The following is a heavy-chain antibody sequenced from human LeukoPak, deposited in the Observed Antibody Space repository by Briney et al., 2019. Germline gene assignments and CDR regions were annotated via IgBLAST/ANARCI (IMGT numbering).Heavy chain of an antibody. J-gene: IGHJ3*02. V-gene: IGHV1-46*01. CDR1: GYTFTSYY. D-gene: IGHD6-6*01. Sequence: ASVKVSCKASGYTFTSYYMHWVRQAPGQGLEWMGIINPSGGSTSYGQKFQGRVTMTRDTSTSTVYMELSSLRSEDTAVYYCAREWPHDISANAFDIWGQGTMVTVSS. CDR3: AREWPHDISANAFDI. CDR2: INPSGGST.